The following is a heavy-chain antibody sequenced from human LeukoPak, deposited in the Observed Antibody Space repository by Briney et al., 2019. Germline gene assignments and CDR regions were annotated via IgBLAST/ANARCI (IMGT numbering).Heavy chain of an antibody. CDR1: GFTFSSYS. CDR2: INGDGSST. CDR3: ARDLVVTLAY. V-gene: IGHV3-74*01. J-gene: IGHJ4*02. Sequence: GGSLRLSCAASGFTFSSYSMHWVRQAPGKGLVWVSRINGDGSSTTYADSVKGRFTISRDNAKNTLYLQMNGLRAEDTAVYYCARDLVVTLAYWGQGTLVTVSS. D-gene: IGHD2-2*01.